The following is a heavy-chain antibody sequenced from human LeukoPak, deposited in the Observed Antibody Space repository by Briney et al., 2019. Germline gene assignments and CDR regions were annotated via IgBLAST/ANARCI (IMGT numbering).Heavy chain of an antibody. J-gene: IGHJ5*02. Sequence: ASVEVSCKASGYTFTSYGISWVRQAPGQGLEWMGWISAYNGNTNYAQKLQGRVTMTTDTSTSTAYMELRSLRSDDTAVYYCARTIVVVPAANRGWFDPWGQGTLVTVSS. CDR2: ISAYNGNT. D-gene: IGHD2-2*01. CDR3: ARTIVVVPAANRGWFDP. V-gene: IGHV1-18*01. CDR1: GYTFTSYG.